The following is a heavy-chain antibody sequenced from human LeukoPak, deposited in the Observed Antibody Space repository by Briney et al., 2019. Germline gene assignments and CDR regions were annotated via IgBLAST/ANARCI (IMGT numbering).Heavy chain of an antibody. CDR1: GFTFSSYA. Sequence: GGSLRLSCAVSGFTFSSYAMNWVRQAPGKGLEWVSKISSSGSAIYYADSVKGRFTISRGNAKSSLYLQMNSLRIEDTAVYYCARGGSLGYWGQGTLVTVSS. CDR2: ISSSGSAI. V-gene: IGHV3-48*03. CDR3: ARGGSLGY. D-gene: IGHD6-19*01. J-gene: IGHJ4*02.